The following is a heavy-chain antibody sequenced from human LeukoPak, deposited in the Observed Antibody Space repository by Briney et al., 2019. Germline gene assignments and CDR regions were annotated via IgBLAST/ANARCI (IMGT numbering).Heavy chain of an antibody. D-gene: IGHD6-13*01. CDR1: EYTFTGYY. V-gene: IGHV1-2*02. CDR2: INPNSGGT. CDR3: ARDAIAAAGTQLPYYYYYMDV. Sequence: ASVKVSCKASEYTFTGYYMHWVRQAPGQGLEWMGWINPNSGGTDYAQKFQGRVTMTRDTSISTAYMELSRLRSDDTAVYYCARDAIAAAGTQLPYYYYYMDVWGKGTTVTISS. J-gene: IGHJ6*03.